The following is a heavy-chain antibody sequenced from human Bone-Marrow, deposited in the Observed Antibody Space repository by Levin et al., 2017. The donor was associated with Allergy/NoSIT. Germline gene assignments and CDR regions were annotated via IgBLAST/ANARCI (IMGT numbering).Heavy chain of an antibody. V-gene: IGHV3-11*01. J-gene: IGHJ6*02. D-gene: IGHD5-18*01. CDR2: ITSSGSTI. Sequence: LSLTCAASGFTFSDYHMSWIRQAPGKGLEWVSYITSSGSTIYYADSVKGRFTISRDDAKNSLYLQMNSLRAEDTALYDCARDTAMFTYDYGMDGWGQGTTVTVSS. CDR3: ARDTAMFTYDYGMDG. CDR1: GFTFSDYH.